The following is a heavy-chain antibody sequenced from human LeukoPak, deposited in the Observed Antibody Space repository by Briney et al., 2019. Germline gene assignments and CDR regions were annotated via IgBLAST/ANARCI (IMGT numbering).Heavy chain of an antibody. D-gene: IGHD5-18*01. CDR1: GFTFDDYA. J-gene: IGHJ3*02. V-gene: IGHV3-43*02. Sequence: GGSLRLSCAASGFTFDDYAMHWVRQAPGKGLEWVSLISGDGAGTYYADSVKGRFTIPRDNSKNSLYLQMNSLRTEDTALYYCAKDRIMAYQDTADAFDICGQGTMVTVSS. CDR2: ISGDGAGT. CDR3: AKDRIMAYQDTADAFDI.